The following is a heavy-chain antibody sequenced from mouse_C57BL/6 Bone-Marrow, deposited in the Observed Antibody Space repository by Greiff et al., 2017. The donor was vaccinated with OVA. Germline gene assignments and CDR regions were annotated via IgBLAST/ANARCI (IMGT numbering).Heavy chain of an antibody. CDR3: ARGYIYYNYAEDY. V-gene: IGHV1-81*01. CDR1: GYTFTSYG. CDR2: IYPRSGNT. D-gene: IGHD2-4*01. Sequence: VQLQQSGAELARPGASVKLSCKASGYTFTSYGISWVKQRTGQGLEWIGEIYPRSGNTYYNEKFKGKATLTADKSSSTAYMELRSLTSDDSAVYFCARGYIYYNYAEDYWGQGTTLTVSS. J-gene: IGHJ2*01.